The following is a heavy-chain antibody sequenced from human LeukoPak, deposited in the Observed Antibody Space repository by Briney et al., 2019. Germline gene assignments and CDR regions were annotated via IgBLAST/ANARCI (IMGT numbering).Heavy chain of an antibody. J-gene: IGHJ4*02. Sequence: GGSLRLSCAASGFTLSSYGMHWVRQAPGKGLGWVAVIWYDGSNKYYADSVKGRFTISRDNSKNTLYLQMNSLRAEDTAVYYCARSRGPYSSSSSRYFDYWGQGTLVTVSS. CDR1: GFTLSSYG. CDR3: ARSRGPYSSSSSRYFDY. D-gene: IGHD6-6*01. V-gene: IGHV3-33*01. CDR2: IWYDGSNK.